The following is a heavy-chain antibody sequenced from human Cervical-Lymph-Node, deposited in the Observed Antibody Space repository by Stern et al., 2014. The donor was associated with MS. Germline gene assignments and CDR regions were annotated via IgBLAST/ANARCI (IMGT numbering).Heavy chain of an antibody. Sequence: EVQLVESGGGLVKPGGSLRLSCAASEFTFNLYSMNWVRQAPGKGLEWVSFISSSGDKIFYADSVKGRFTIPRDNAKKSVYLQMNSLRVDDTSVYYCARDVHRHFDYLSPIALDVWGRGTTVTVS. CDR2: ISSSGDKI. V-gene: IGHV3-21*02. CDR1: EFTFNLYS. J-gene: IGHJ6*02. D-gene: IGHD3-9*01. CDR3: ARDVHRHFDYLSPIALDV.